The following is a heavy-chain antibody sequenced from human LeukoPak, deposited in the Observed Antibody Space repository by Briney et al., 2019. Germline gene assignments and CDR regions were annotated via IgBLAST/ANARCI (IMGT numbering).Heavy chain of an antibody. CDR3: ARETYYYDSSGYYLPGYFDY. J-gene: IGHJ4*02. D-gene: IGHD3-22*01. Sequence: SETLSLTCTVSGGSISSYYWSWIRQPDGKGLEWIGRIYTSGSTNYNPSLKSRVTMSVDTSKNQFSLKLSSVTAADTAVYYCARETYYYDSSGYYLPGYFDYWGQGTLVTISS. CDR1: GGSISSYY. V-gene: IGHV4-4*07. CDR2: IYTSGST.